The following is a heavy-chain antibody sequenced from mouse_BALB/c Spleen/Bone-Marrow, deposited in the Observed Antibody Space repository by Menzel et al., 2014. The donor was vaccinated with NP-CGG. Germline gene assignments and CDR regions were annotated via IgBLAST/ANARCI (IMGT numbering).Heavy chain of an antibody. V-gene: IGHV2-6-7*01. CDR3: ARGEDYDDYYAMDY. D-gene: IGHD2-4*01. CDR1: GFSLXGYG. CDR2: IWGDGST. Sequence: VKLMESGPGLVAPSQSLSITCTVSGFSLXGYGVNWVRQPPGKGLEWLGMIWGDGSTDYNSALKSRLSISKDNSKSQVFLKMNSLQTDDTARYYCARGEDYDDYYAMDYWGQGTSVTVSS. J-gene: IGHJ4*01.